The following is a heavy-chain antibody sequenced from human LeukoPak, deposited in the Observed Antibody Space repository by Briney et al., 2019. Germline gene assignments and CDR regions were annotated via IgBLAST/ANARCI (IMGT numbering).Heavy chain of an antibody. J-gene: IGHJ4*02. V-gene: IGHV4-34*01. CDR1: GGSFSGYY. CDR2: INHSGST. D-gene: IGHD3-3*01. Sequence: SETLSLTCAVYGGSFSGYYWSWIRQPPGKGLEWIGEINHSGSTNYNPSLKSRVTISVDTSKNQFSLKLSSVTAADTAVYYCARGPIFGIRDWGQGTLVTVSS. CDR3: ARGPIFGIRD.